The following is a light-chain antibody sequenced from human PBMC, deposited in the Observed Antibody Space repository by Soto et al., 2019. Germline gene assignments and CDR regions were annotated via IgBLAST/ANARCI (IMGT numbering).Light chain of an antibody. J-gene: IGKJ2*01. CDR3: QQLNSYPPMYT. Sequence: IQLTQSPSSLSASVGDRVTITCRASQGISSYLAWYQQKPGKAPKLLIYAASTLQSGVPSRFSGSGSWTDFTLTISSLQPEDFATYYCQQLNSYPPMYTFGQGTKLEIK. CDR2: AAS. CDR1: QGISSY. V-gene: IGKV1-9*01.